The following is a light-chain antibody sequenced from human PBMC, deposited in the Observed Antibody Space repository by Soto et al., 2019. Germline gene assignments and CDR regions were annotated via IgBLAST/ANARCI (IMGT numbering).Light chain of an antibody. Sequence: SYELTQPVSVSVSPGQTASITCSGDKLGDKYASWYQHKPGQSPVLVIYQDKKRTSGIPERFSGSNSENTATLTIGTTQAMDEADYYCQAWESNTVVFGGGTKLTVL. V-gene: IGLV3-1*01. CDR2: QDK. J-gene: IGLJ2*01. CDR1: KLGDKY. CDR3: QAWESNTVV.